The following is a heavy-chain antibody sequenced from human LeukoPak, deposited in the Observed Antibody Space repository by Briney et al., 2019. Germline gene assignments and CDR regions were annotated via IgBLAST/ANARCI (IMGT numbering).Heavy chain of an antibody. CDR2: ISRTSSDI. J-gene: IGHJ4*03. V-gene: IGHV3-21*01. CDR3: ARVGDCGSTSCYDS. CDR1: GFSFSRYS. D-gene: IGHD2-2*01. Sequence: GSLRLSCAASGFSFSRYSMNWVRQAPGKGLEWVSSISRTSSDIYHADSVKGRFTISRDNAKNSLYLQMNSLRGEDTAVYYCARVGDCGSTSCYDSWGQGTLVTVSS.